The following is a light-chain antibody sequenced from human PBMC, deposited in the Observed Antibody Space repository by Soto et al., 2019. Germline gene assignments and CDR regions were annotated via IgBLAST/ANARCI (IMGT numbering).Light chain of an antibody. CDR3: QQTYISPWT. CDR1: QRVDRY. V-gene: IGKV1-39*01. J-gene: IGKJ1*01. CDR2: AAS. Sequence: DIQMTQSPSSLSAFVGDRVTITCRASQRVDRYLNWYQQKPGRAPSLLIYAASSLQTGVPSGFSGSGSGADFTLTITSLQTEDFATYFCQQTYISPWTFGQGTKVDIK.